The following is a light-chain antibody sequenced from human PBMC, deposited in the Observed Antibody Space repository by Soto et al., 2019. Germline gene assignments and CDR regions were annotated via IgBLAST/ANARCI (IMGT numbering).Light chain of an antibody. J-gene: IGKJ5*01. CDR1: QGVGGW. Sequence: IQMTQSPSSVSASVGDRVTMTCRASQGVGGWLAWYQQKPGKVPKLLIYATSSLHSGVPSRFRGSGSGTDFTFTISRLQPEDIATYYCQQYENLPTFGQGTRLEIK. CDR3: QQYENLPT. V-gene: IGKV1-12*01. CDR2: ATS.